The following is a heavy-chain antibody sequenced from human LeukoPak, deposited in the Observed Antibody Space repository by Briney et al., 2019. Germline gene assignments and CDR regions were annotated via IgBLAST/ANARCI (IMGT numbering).Heavy chain of an antibody. Sequence: GGSLRLSCAASGFSVSNNYMSWVRQAPGKGLEWVSLIYSGGDKRYAASVKGRFTISRENAKNSLYLQMNSLRAGDTAVYYCARVDYYYGMDVWGQGTTVTVSS. J-gene: IGHJ6*02. CDR1: GFSVSNNY. CDR3: ARVDYYYGMDV. CDR2: IYSGGDK. V-gene: IGHV3-53*01.